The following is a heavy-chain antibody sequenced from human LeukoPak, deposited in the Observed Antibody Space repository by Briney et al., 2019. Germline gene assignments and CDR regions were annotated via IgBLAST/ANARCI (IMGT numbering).Heavy chain of an antibody. CDR3: AKDGLFDSTGYYYDD. D-gene: IGHD3-22*01. CDR1: GFIFSSYG. Sequence: GGSLRLSCAASGFIFSSYGMNWVRQARGKGLEWVAVIWYDGSQKHYADSVKGRFTTSRDNSKNTLYLQMNSLRAEDTAVYYCAKDGLFDSTGYYYDDWGQGTLVTVSS. V-gene: IGHV3-33*06. CDR2: IWYDGSQK. J-gene: IGHJ4*02.